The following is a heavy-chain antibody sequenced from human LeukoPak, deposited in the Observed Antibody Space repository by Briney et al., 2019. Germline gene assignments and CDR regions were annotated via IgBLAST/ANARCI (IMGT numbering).Heavy chain of an antibody. V-gene: IGHV5-51*01. Sequence: GESLKISCQGSGSLFTSYWIGWVRQLPGKGLEWMGIIYPGDSDTRYSPSFQGQVTISADKSISTAYLQWSSLKASDTAMYYCARRNSSGWSGYWGQGTLVTVSS. CDR2: IYPGDSDT. CDR3: ARRNSSGWSGY. D-gene: IGHD6-19*01. CDR1: GSLFTSYW. J-gene: IGHJ4*02.